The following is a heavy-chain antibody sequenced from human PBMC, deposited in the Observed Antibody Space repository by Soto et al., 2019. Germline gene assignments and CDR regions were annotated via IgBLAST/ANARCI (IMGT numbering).Heavy chain of an antibody. J-gene: IGHJ5*02. CDR3: ARGPGYCSGGSCCSRWFDP. Sequence: QLQLQESGPGLVKPSETLSLTCTVSGGSISSSSYYWGWIRQHPGKGLECIGSIYYSGSTYYNPSLKSRVTISVDTSKNQFSLKLSSVTAADTAVYYCARGPGYCSGGSCCSRWFDPWGQGTLVTVSS. CDR2: IYYSGST. D-gene: IGHD2-15*01. V-gene: IGHV4-39*01. CDR1: GGSISSSSYY.